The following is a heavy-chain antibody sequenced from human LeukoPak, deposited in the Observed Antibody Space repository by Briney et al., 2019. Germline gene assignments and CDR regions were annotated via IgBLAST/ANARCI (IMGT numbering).Heavy chain of an antibody. CDR2: IYHSGST. J-gene: IGHJ4*02. D-gene: IGHD7-27*01. V-gene: IGHV4-30-2*01. Sequence: SETLSLTCTVSGGSISSGGYYWSWIRQPPGKGLEWIGYIYHSGSTYYNPSLKSRVTISVDRSKNQFSLKLNSVTAADTAVYYCARDAPLGSGGYYFDYWGQGTLVTVSS. CDR1: GGSISSGGYY. CDR3: ARDAPLGSGGYYFDY.